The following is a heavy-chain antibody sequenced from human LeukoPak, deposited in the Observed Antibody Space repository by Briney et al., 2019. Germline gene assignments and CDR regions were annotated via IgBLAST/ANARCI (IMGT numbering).Heavy chain of an antibody. CDR2: MNPNSGNT. CDR3: VRFGELLYDWYYDY. D-gene: IGHD3-10*01. CDR1: GGTFSSYA. V-gene: IGHV1-8*03. Sequence: RASVKVSCKASGGTFSSYAISWVRQATGQGLEWMGWMNPNSGNTGYAQKFQGRVTITRNTSISTAYMELSSLRSEDTAVYYCVRFGELLYDWYYDYWGQGTLVTVSS. J-gene: IGHJ4*02.